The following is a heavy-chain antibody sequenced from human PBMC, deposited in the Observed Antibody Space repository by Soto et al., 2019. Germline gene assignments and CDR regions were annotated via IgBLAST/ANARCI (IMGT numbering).Heavy chain of an antibody. V-gene: IGHV3-33*01. CDR3: ARDYSDGSGFRFDY. J-gene: IGHJ4*02. CDR1: GFTFGSYG. Sequence: QVQLVETGGGAVQPGRSLRLSCAASGFTFGSYGMHWVRQPPGKGLEWVAVIYYDGNKKYYADSVKGRFTISRDNSKNTVYLQINSLRAGDTAVYYCARDYSDGSGFRFDYWGQGTLVTVSS. CDR2: IYYDGNKK. D-gene: IGHD4-17*01.